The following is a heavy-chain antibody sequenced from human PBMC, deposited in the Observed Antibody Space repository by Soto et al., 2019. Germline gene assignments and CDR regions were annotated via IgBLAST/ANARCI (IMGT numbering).Heavy chain of an antibody. CDR3: ARVVGSYCTNGVCYSEGFFDY. Sequence: ASVKVSCKASGYAFTGYYMHWVRQAPGQGLEWMGWINPNSGGTNYAQKFQGWVTMTRDTSISTAYMELSRLRSDDTAVYYCARVVGSYCTNGVCYSEGFFDYWGQGTLVTVSS. CDR1: GYAFTGYY. J-gene: IGHJ4*02. V-gene: IGHV1-2*04. CDR2: INPNSGGT. D-gene: IGHD2-8*01.